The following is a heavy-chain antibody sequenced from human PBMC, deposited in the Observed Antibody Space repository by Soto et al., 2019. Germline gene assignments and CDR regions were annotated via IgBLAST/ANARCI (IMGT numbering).Heavy chain of an antibody. CDR1: GYTFTSYG. D-gene: IGHD3-22*01. Sequence: ASVKVSCKASGYTFTSYGISWVRQAPGQGLEWMGWISAYNGNTNYAQKLQGRVTMTTDTSTSTAYMELRSLRSDDTAVYYCARDRDSSGYSPTFPFDYWGQGTLVTVSS. J-gene: IGHJ4*02. CDR3: ARDRDSSGYSPTFPFDY. V-gene: IGHV1-18*01. CDR2: ISAYNGNT.